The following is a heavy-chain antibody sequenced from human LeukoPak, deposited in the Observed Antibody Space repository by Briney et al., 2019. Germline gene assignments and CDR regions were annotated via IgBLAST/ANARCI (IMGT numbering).Heavy chain of an antibody. V-gene: IGHV4-59*08. CDR1: GGSISSYY. CDR2: ISYSGST. Sequence: PSETLSLTCTVSGGSISSYYWSWIRQPPGKGLEWIGYISYSGSTNYNPSLKSRVTMSVDRSRNQFSLKLNSVTAADTAVYYCARHIGNGWYAFWGQGTLVTVSS. J-gene: IGHJ4*02. D-gene: IGHD6-19*01. CDR3: ARHIGNGWYAF.